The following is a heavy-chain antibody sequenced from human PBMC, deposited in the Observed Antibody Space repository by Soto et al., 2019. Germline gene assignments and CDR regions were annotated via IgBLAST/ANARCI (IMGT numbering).Heavy chain of an antibody. Sequence: QVQLVESGGGLVKTSGSLRIACAASGFTFSDYYMSWVRQAPGKGLEWVSYISSSGNTIYYADSVKGRFTISRDNAKNSXYXXMNSLRAEDTALYFXXXXXXENYYDPVFSWGQGTLVTVSS. D-gene: IGHD3-22*01. J-gene: IGHJ4*02. V-gene: IGHV3-11*01. CDR3: XXXXXENYYDPVFS. CDR1: GFTFSDYY. CDR2: ISSSGNTI.